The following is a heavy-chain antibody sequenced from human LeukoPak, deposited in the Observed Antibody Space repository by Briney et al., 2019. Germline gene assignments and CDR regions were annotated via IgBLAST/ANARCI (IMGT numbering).Heavy chain of an antibody. Sequence: GGSLRLSCAASGFSFSDYGMDWVRQAPGKGLEWVAVITDDGSDKYYTDSVKGRFSISRDNSKNTLYLQMNSLRPEDTAIYYCAKVGGRSWFYFDNWGQGTVVTVS. D-gene: IGHD6-13*01. CDR1: GFSFSDYG. J-gene: IGHJ4*02. V-gene: IGHV3-30*18. CDR3: AKVGGRSWFYFDN. CDR2: ITDDGSDK.